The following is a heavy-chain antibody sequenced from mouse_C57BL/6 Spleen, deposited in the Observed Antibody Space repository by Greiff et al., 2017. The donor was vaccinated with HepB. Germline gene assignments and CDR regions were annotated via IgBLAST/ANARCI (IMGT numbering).Heavy chain of an antibody. D-gene: IGHD1-1*01. J-gene: IGHJ2*01. CDR3: ARSYYYGSSYFDY. Sequence: QVQLQQPGAELVRPGSSVKLSCKASGYTFTSYWMDWVKQRPGHGLEWIGNIYPSDSETHYNQKFKDKATLTVDKSSSTAYMQLSSLTSEDSAVYYCARSYYYGSSYFDYWGQGTTLTVSS. V-gene: IGHV1-61*01. CDR2: IYPSDSET. CDR1: GYTFTSYW.